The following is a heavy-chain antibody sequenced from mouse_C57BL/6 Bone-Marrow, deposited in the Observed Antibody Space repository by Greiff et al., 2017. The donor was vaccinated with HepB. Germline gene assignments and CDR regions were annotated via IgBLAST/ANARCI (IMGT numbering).Heavy chain of an antibody. J-gene: IGHJ4*01. Sequence: VQLQQSGAELVRPGASVKLSCTASGFNIKDDYMHWVKQRPEQGLEWIGWIDPENGDTEYASKFQGKATITADTSSNTAYLQLSSLTSEDTAVYYCTTYYSNGGAMDYWGQGTSVTVSS. CDR2: IDPENGDT. V-gene: IGHV14-4*01. D-gene: IGHD2-5*01. CDR1: GFNIKDDY. CDR3: TTYYSNGGAMDY.